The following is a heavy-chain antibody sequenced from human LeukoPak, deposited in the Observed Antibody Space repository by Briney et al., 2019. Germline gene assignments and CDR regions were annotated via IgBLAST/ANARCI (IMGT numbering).Heavy chain of an antibody. V-gene: IGHV1-18*01. J-gene: IGHJ6*02. CDR2: ISAYNGNI. D-gene: IGHD5-12*01. Sequence: ASVKVSCKASGYTFTSYGISWVRQAPGQGPEWMGWISAYNGNINYAQKFQGRVTMTRDTSTSTVYMELNSLRTEDTAVYYCASFGELATGYYYGMGVWGQGTTVTVSS. CDR1: GYTFTSYG. CDR3: ASFGELATGYYYGMGV.